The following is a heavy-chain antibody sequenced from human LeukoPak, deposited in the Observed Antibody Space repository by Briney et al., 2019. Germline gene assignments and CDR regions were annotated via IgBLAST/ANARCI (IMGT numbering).Heavy chain of an antibody. CDR2: INTNTGNP. D-gene: IGHD1-26*01. CDR1: GYTFTSYA. V-gene: IGHV7-4-1*02. J-gene: IGHJ4*02. CDR3: AVLENSGRPYYFDY. Sequence: APVKVSCKASGYTFTSYAMNWVRQAPGQGLEWMGWINTNTGNPTYAQGFTGRFVFSLDTSVSTAYLQISSLKAEDTAVYYCAVLENSGRPYYFDYWGQGTLVIVSS.